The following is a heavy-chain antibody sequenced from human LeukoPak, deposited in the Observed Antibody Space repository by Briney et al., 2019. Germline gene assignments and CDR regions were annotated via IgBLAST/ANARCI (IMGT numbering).Heavy chain of an antibody. J-gene: IGHJ5*02. V-gene: IGHV4-4*09. Sequence: SETLSLTCTVSGGSISSYYWSWIRQPPGKGLEWIGYIYTSGSTNYNPSLKSRVTISVDTSKNQFSLKLSSVTAADTAVYYCARQGYYDSSGYYFLLDPWGQGTLVTVSS. CDR3: ARQGYYDSSGYYFLLDP. CDR2: IYTSGST. D-gene: IGHD3-22*01. CDR1: GGSISSYY.